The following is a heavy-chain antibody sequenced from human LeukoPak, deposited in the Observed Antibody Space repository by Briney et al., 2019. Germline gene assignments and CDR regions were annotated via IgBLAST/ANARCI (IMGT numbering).Heavy chain of an antibody. V-gene: IGHV3-7*03. D-gene: IGHD1-26*01. CDR3: AREGSYGVRWFDP. CDR2: INSDGSEG. Sequence: GGSLRLSCAVSGFTFSGFWMSWSRQAPGKGLEWVASINSDGSEGYYADVVKGRFTISRDNAKNSLYLQINSLRAEDTAVYYCAREGSYGVRWFDPWGQGTLVTVSS. J-gene: IGHJ5*02. CDR1: GFTFSGFW.